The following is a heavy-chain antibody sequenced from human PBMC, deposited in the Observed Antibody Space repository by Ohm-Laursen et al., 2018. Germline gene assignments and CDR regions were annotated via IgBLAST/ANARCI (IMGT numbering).Heavy chain of an antibody. CDR1: GGTFSSYA. CDR3: ARAPHGKPGYDFWSGYYSGGRDYYYYGMDV. D-gene: IGHD3-3*01. Sequence: SVKVSCKASGGTFSSYAISWVRQAPGQGLEWMGGIIPIFGTANYAQKFQGRVTITADESTSTAYMELSSLRSEDTAVYYCARAPHGKPGYDFWSGYYSGGRDYYYYGMDVWGQGTTVTVSS. CDR2: IIPIFGTA. V-gene: IGHV1-69*13. J-gene: IGHJ6*02.